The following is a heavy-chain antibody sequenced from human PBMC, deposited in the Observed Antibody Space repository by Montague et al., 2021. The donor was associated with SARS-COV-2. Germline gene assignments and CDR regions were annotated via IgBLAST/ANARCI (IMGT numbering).Heavy chain of an antibody. CDR1: GGSFSGYY. J-gene: IGHJ6*02. V-gene: IGHV4-34*01. CDR2: INHSGST. Sequence: SETLSRTCAVYGGSFSGYYWTWIRQSPRKGLEWIGEINHSGSTNYNPSLKSRVTISVDTSKNQFSLKLSSVTAADTAVYYCACGEITTRGLIYYYGMDVWGQGTTVTVSS. D-gene: IGHD4-11*01. CDR3: ACGEITTRGLIYYYGMDV.